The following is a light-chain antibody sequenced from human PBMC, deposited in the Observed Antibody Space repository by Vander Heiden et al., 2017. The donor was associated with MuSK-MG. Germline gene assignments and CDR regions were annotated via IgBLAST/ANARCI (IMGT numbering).Light chain of an antibody. CDR1: SSAVGRYDL. V-gene: IGLV2-23*02. CDR3: SSYAGSATLV. J-gene: IGLJ2*01. CDR2: DVT. Sequence: QSVLTQPASVSGSPGQSITISCTGTSSAVGRYDLVSWYQHHPGKAPPFMIYDVTKRPAGVSYRFSGSKSANTASLTISGLQAEDEADYYCSSYAGSATLVFGGGTKRTVL.